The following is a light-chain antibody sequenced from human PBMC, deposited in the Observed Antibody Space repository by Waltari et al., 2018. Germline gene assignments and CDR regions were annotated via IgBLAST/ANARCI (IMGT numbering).Light chain of an antibody. V-gene: IGKV1-39*01. CDR1: QSITGY. CDR2: AAS. J-gene: IGKJ1*01. CDR3: QQGFSPSWT. Sequence: DIQVTQSPSSLPASVGERVTITCRASQSITGYLNWYQQKPGKAPNLLIYAASNLQSGVPARFRGSGSGTEFTLAIGSLHPEDFATYYCQQGFSPSWTFGQGTKVEF.